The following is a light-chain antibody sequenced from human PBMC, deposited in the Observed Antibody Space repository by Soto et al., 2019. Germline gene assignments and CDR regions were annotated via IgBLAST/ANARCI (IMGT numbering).Light chain of an antibody. CDR3: QQYGTSIT. CDR2: GAS. J-gene: IGKJ5*01. V-gene: IGKV3-20*01. Sequence: EIVLTQSPGTLSLSPGERATLSCRASQSFSSSYLAWYQQKPGQAPRLLIYGASSRATGIPDRFSGSGSGTYFTSTISSLEPEDFAVYYCQQYGTSITFGQGTRLEI. CDR1: QSFSSSY.